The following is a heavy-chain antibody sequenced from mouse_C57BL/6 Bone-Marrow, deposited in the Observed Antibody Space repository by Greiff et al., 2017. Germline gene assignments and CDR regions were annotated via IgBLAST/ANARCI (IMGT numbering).Heavy chain of an antibody. CDR3: ASSMVRGDAMDY. V-gene: IGHV2-2*01. CDR1: GFSLTSYG. CDR2: IWSGGST. Sequence: QVQLQQSGPGLVQPSQSLSITCTVSGFSLTSYGVHWVRQSQGKGLEWLGVIWSGGSTDCNAAFISSLGISKDNSKIEFFFKMNSLQDDDTAIYYGASSMVRGDAMDYWGQGTSVTVSS. J-gene: IGHJ4*01. D-gene: IGHD2-2*01.